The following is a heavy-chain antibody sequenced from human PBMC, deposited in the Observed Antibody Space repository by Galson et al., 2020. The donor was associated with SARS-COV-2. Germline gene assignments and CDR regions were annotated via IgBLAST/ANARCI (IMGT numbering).Heavy chain of an antibody. Sequence: GGSLRLSCAASGFTFSSYAMHWVRQAPGKGLEWVAVISYDGSNKYYADSVKGRFTISRDNSKNTLYLQMNSLRAEDTAVYYCARRVPAAWKAFDYWGQGTLVTVSS. CDR1: GFTFSSYA. D-gene: IGHD2-2*01. CDR3: ARRVPAAWKAFDY. V-gene: IGHV3-30*04. CDR2: ISYDGSNK. J-gene: IGHJ4*02.